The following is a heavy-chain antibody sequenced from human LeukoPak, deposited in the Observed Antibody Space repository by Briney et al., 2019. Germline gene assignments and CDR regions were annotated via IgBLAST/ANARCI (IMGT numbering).Heavy chain of an antibody. CDR2: IWYGGSNK. J-gene: IGHJ3*02. V-gene: IGHV3-30*18. CDR3: AKDLDYCTNGVCYKGAFDI. CDR1: GFTFSSYG. D-gene: IGHD2-8*01. Sequence: GRSLRLSCAASGFTFSSYGMHWVRQAPGKGLEWVAVIWYGGSNKYYADSVKGRFTISRDNSKNTLYLQMNSLRAEDTAVYYCAKDLDYCTNGVCYKGAFDIWGQGTMVTVSS.